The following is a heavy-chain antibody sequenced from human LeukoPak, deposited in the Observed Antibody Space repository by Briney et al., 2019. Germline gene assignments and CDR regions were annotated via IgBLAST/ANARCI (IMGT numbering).Heavy chain of an antibody. D-gene: IGHD3-10*01. Sequence: PSETLPLTCTVSGGSISNYYWSWIRQPPGKGLEWIGYIYYSGSTKYNPSLKSRVSISVDTSKNQFSLKLSSVTAADTAVYYCARALEELSYYYYGMDVWGQGTTVTVSS. V-gene: IGHV4-59*01. CDR2: IYYSGST. CDR3: ARALEELSYYYYGMDV. CDR1: GGSISNYY. J-gene: IGHJ6*02.